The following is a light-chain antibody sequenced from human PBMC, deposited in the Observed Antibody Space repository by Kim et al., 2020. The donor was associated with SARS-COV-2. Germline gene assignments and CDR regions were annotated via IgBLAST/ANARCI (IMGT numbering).Light chain of an antibody. CDR2: QDN. Sequence: SYELTQSPSVSVSPGQTASITCSGDKLGEKYACWYQQRPGQSPVVVIYQDNRRPSGIPERFSGSNSGNTATLTVSGTQAMDEADYYCQAWDSSTVVFGGGTQLTVL. J-gene: IGLJ2*01. CDR3: QAWDSSTVV. CDR1: KLGEKY. V-gene: IGLV3-1*01.